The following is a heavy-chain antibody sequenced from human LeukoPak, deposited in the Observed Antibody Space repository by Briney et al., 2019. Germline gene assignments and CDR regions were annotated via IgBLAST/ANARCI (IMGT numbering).Heavy chain of an antibody. D-gene: IGHD6-19*01. CDR3: ARDSGWHSDY. J-gene: IGHJ4*02. CDR1: GFTFSSYD. CDR2: ISGSGSNI. V-gene: IGHV3-48*03. Sequence: QTGGSLRLSCAASGFTFSSYDMKWVRQAPGKGLEWVSHISGSGSNIGYADSVKGRFTISRDNAKNSLYLQMNSLRAEDTAVYYCARDSGWHSDYWGQGTLVTVSS.